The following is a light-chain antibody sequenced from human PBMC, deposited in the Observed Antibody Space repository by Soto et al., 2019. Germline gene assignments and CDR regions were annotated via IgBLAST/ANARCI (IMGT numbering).Light chain of an antibody. CDR1: QSVSSSY. CDR3: QQFGNSPYT. J-gene: IGKJ2*01. V-gene: IGKV3-20*01. Sequence: EIVLTQSPGTLSLSPGERATLSCRASQSVSSSYLAWYQQKPGQAPRLLIYGASSRATGIPDRFSGSGSGTDFTLTISRLEPEDFAVYYCQQFGNSPYTFGQGTCLEIK. CDR2: GAS.